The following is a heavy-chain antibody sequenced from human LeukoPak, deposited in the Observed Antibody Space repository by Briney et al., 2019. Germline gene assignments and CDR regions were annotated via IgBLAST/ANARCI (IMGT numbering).Heavy chain of an antibody. J-gene: IGHJ4*02. D-gene: IGHD1-26*01. CDR3: ARTLSGSYDY. V-gene: IGHV3-7*01. CDR2: IKQDGSEK. CDR1: GFTFSSFW. Sequence: GGSLRLSCAASGFTFSSFWMSWVRQAPGKGLEWVANIKQDGSEKYYVDSVKGRFTISRDNAKNSVYLQMSSLRAEDTAVYYCARTLSGSYDYWGQGTLVTVSS.